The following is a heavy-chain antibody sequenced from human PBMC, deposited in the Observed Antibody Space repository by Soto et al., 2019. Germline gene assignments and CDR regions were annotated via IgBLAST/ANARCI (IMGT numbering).Heavy chain of an antibody. CDR2: IVVGSGNT. Sequence: SVKVSCKASGFTFTSSAVQWGRQARVQRLEWIGWIVVGSGNTDYAQKFQERVTITRDMSTSTAYMELSSLRSEDTAVYYCAAGSTGDPYYYYGMDVWGQGTTVTVSS. CDR3: AAGSTGDPYYYYGMDV. D-gene: IGHD7-27*01. J-gene: IGHJ6*02. CDR1: GFTFTSSA. V-gene: IGHV1-58*01.